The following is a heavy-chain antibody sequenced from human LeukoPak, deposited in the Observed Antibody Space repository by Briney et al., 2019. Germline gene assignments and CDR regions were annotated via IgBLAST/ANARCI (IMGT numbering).Heavy chain of an antibody. V-gene: IGHV1-2*02. CDR1: GYTFTGYY. CDR3: ARDGDITSPWDY. D-gene: IGHD1-20*01. J-gene: IGHJ4*02. Sequence: ASVKVPCKASGYTFTGYYMHWVRQAPGQGLEWMGWINPNSGGTNYAQKFQGRVTMTRDTSISTAYMELSRLRSDDTAVYYCARDGDITSPWDYWGQGTLVTVSS. CDR2: INPNSGGT.